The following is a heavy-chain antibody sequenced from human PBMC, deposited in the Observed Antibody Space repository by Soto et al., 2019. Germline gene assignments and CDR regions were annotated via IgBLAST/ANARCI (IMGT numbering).Heavy chain of an antibody. Sequence: GASVKVSCKASGYTFTDYYMHWVRQAPGQGLEWVAWISANSGDTNSAQKFQDRVTLTTDTSTSTAYMDLRSLRSDDTAVYYCARDFRDSCRGTSCIYFDYWGQGTLVTVS. J-gene: IGHJ4*02. CDR2: ISANSGDT. D-gene: IGHD2-2*01. V-gene: IGHV1-2*02. CDR1: GYTFTDYY. CDR3: ARDFRDSCRGTSCIYFDY.